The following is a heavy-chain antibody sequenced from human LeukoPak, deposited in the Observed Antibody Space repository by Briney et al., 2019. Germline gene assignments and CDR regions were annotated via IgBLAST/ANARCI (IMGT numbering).Heavy chain of an antibody. CDR1: GFTFSSYE. V-gene: IGHV3-48*03. D-gene: IGHD3-22*01. CDR3: ARGTYYYDSSGYSKGHFDY. CDR2: ISSSGSTI. J-gene: IGHJ4*02. Sequence: RGSLRLSCAASGFTFSSYEMNWVRQAPGHGLEWVSYISSSGSTIYYADSVKGRFTISRDNAKNSLYLQMSSLRAEDTAVYYCARGTYYYDSSGYSKGHFDYWGQGTLVTVSS.